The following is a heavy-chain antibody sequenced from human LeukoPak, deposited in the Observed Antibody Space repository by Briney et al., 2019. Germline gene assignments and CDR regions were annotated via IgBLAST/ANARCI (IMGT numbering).Heavy chain of an antibody. Sequence: ASVKVSCTASGYTFTGYYMHWVRQAPGQGLEWMGWINPNSGGTNYAQKFQGRVTMTRDTSISTAYMELSRLRSDDTAVYYCARGRVVVITYYYYYYMDVWGKGTTVTISS. CDR1: GYTFTGYY. CDR2: INPNSGGT. CDR3: ARGRVVVITYYYYYYMDV. V-gene: IGHV1-2*02. J-gene: IGHJ6*03. D-gene: IGHD3-22*01.